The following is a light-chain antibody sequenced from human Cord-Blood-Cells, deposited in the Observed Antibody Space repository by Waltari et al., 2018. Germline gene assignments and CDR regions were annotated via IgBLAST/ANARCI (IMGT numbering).Light chain of an antibody. CDR3: QQYNNWPLT. J-gene: IGKJ1*01. Sequence: EIVMTQSPATLSASPGERATLSCRASQSVSSNLAWYQQKPGQAPRLLIYGSSIRATGIPARFSGSGSGTEFTLTISSLQSEDFAVYYCQQYNNWPLTFGQGTKVEIK. CDR1: QSVSSN. CDR2: GSS. V-gene: IGKV3-15*01.